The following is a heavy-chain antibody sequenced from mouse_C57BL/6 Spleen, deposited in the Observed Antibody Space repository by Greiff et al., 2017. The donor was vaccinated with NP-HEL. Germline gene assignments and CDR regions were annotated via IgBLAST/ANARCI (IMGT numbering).Heavy chain of an antibody. J-gene: IGHJ1*03. CDR2: IHPNSGST. V-gene: IGHV1-64*01. D-gene: IGHD2-1*01. CDR1: GYTFTSYW. Sequence: VQLQQPGAELVKPGASVKLSCKASGYTFTSYWMHWVKQRPGQGLEWIGMIHPNSGSTNYNEKFKSKATLTVDKSSSTAYMQLSSLTSEDSAVYYCADGNYVDWYFDVWGTGTTVTVSS. CDR3: ADGNYVDWYFDV.